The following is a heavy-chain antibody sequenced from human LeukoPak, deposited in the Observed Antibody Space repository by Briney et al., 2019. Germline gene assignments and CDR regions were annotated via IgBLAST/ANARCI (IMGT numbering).Heavy chain of an antibody. Sequence: GGSLRLSCAASGFTFDNYAMHWVRQAPGKGLEWLSIISWNSGYIGYADSMKGRFTISRDNAKKSLDLQMNSLRAEDTAFYYCAKVRGTYSSGYFFDYWGQGTLVTVSS. CDR1: GFTFDNYA. CDR2: ISWNSGYI. V-gene: IGHV3-9*01. J-gene: IGHJ4*02. D-gene: IGHD6-19*01. CDR3: AKVRGTYSSGYFFDY.